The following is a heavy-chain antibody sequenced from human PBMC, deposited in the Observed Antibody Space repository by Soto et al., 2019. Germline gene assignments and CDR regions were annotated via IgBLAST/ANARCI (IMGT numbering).Heavy chain of an antibody. V-gene: IGHV3-33*01. Sequence: QPGGSLRLSCAASGFTFSSYGMHWVRQAPGKGLEWVAVIWYDGSNKYYADSVKGRFTISRDNSKNTLYLQMNSLRAEDTAVYYCARSDNSGSYYYFDYWGQGTLVTVS. D-gene: IGHD1-26*01. CDR1: GFTFSSYG. J-gene: IGHJ4*02. CDR2: IWYDGSNK. CDR3: ARSDNSGSYYYFDY.